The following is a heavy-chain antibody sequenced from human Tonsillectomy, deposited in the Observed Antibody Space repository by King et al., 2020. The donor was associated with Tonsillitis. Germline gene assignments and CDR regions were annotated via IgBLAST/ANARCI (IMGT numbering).Heavy chain of an antibody. CDR1: GLSVRSNY. V-gene: IGHV3-53*04. J-gene: IGHJ4*02. CDR3: ARAPLSEDRGYFDS. Sequence: VQLVESGGALVQPGGSLRLSCEASGLSVRSNYMNWVRQAPGKGLEWVSILYSGSGTYYADSVKGRFTVSRHSSKNTLYLQMDNLRPEDTAVYYCARAPLSEDRGYFDSWGQGTLVTVSS. D-gene: IGHD3-10*01. CDR2: LYSGSGT.